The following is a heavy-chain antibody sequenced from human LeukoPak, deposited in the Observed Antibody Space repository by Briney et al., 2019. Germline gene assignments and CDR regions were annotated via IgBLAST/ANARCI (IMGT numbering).Heavy chain of an antibody. CDR1: GFTFSSCW. J-gene: IGHJ4*02. V-gene: IGHV3-7*04. D-gene: IGHD2-2*01. CDR3: ARAPGCSSTSCPLNFDY. Sequence: SGGSLRLSCAASGFTFSSCWMSWVRQAPGKGLEWVANIKQDGSEKYYVDSVKGRFTISRDNAKNSLYLQMNSLRAEDTAVYYCARAPGCSSTSCPLNFDYWGQGTLVTVSS. CDR2: IKQDGSEK.